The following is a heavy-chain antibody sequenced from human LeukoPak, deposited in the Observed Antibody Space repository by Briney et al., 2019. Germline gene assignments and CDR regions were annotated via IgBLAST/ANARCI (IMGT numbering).Heavy chain of an antibody. CDR1: GGSVTSGIYH. J-gene: IGHJ5*02. V-gene: IGHV4-39*07. Sequence: SETLSLTCTVSGGSVTSGIYHWGWIRQSPGKGLEWIGSVYFDGGTHYNPSLQSRVTVSIDTSKNQFSLRLSSVTAADTALYYCARDHDYNGRGRLDPWGQGTLVTVSS. CDR2: VYFDGGT. CDR3: ARDHDYNGRGRLDP. D-gene: IGHD4/OR15-4a*01.